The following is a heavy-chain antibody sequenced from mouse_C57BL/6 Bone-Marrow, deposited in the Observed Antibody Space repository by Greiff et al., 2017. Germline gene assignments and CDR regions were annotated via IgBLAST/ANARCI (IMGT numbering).Heavy chain of an antibody. Sequence: QVQLQQSGAELARPGASVKLSCKASGYTFTSYGISWVKQRTGQGLEWIGEIYPRSGNTYYNEKFKGKATLTAAKSSSTAYMELRSLTSEDSAVYFCARQDDGPWFAYWGQGTLVTVSA. D-gene: IGHD1-1*01. CDR3: ARQDDGPWFAY. CDR2: IYPRSGNT. CDR1: GYTFTSYG. V-gene: IGHV1-81*01. J-gene: IGHJ3*01.